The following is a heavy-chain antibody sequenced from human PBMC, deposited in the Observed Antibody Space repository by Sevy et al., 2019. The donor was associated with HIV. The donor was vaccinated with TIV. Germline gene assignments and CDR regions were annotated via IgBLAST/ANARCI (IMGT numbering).Heavy chain of an antibody. J-gene: IGHJ3*02. CDR2: INPSGGST. V-gene: IGHV1-46*01. CDR3: ARDLGITQPTGYAFDI. Sequence: ASVKVSCKASGYTFTSYYMHWVRQAPRQGLEWMGIINPSGGSTSYAQKFQGRVTMTRDTSTSTVYMELSSLRSEDTAVYYCARDLGITQPTGYAFDIWGQGTMVTVSS. D-gene: IGHD3-10*01. CDR1: GYTFTSYY.